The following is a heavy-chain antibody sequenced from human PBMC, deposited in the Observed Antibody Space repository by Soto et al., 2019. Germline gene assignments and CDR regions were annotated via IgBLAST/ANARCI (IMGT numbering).Heavy chain of an antibody. V-gene: IGHV3-30*18. Sequence: PGGSLRLSCAASGFTFSSYGMHWVRQAPGKGLEWVAVISYDGSNKYYADSVKGRFTISRDNSKNTLYLQMNSLRAEDTAVYYCAKDRATVTTSNYYYGMDVWGQGTTVTVSS. CDR2: ISYDGSNK. CDR1: GFTFSSYG. D-gene: IGHD4-17*01. CDR3: AKDRATVTTSNYYYGMDV. J-gene: IGHJ6*02.